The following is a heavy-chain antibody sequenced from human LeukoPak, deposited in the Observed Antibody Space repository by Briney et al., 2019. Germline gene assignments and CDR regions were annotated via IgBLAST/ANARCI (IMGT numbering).Heavy chain of an antibody. CDR1: GFTFDDYA. D-gene: IGHD6-13*01. Sequence: PGRSLRLSCAASGFTFDDYAMHWVRQAPGKGLEWVSGISWNSGSIGYADSVKGRFTISRDNAKNSLYLQMNSLRAEDTAVYYCASWAGAAPGFNGPFDYWGQGTLVTVSS. V-gene: IGHV3-9*01. J-gene: IGHJ4*02. CDR2: ISWNSGSI. CDR3: ASWAGAAPGFNGPFDY.